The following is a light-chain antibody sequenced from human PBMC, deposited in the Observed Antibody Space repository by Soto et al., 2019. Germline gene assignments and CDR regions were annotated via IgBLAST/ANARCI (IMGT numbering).Light chain of an antibody. V-gene: IGKV3-15*01. CDR2: GAS. Sequence: EIVMTQSPATLSVSPGERATLSCRASQSVSSNLAWHQQKSGQAPRLLIYGASKRATGIPARFSGSGSGTEFTLTISSLQSEDFAVYYCQQYNNWPRTFGQVTKVEIK. J-gene: IGKJ1*01. CDR3: QQYNNWPRT. CDR1: QSVSSN.